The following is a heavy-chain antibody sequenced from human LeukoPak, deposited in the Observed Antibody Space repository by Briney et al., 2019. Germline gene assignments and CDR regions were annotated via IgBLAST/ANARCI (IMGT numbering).Heavy chain of an antibody. J-gene: IGHJ4*02. D-gene: IGHD6-19*01. Sequence: RASVKVSCKASGGTFSSYAISWVRQAPGQGLEWMGGIIPIFGTANYAQKFQGRVTITTDESTSTAYMELSSLRSEDTAVYYCARGGLYLRRSGWYLGYWGQGTLVTVSS. CDR2: IIPIFGTA. V-gene: IGHV1-69*05. CDR1: GGTFSSYA. CDR3: ARGGLYLRRSGWYLGY.